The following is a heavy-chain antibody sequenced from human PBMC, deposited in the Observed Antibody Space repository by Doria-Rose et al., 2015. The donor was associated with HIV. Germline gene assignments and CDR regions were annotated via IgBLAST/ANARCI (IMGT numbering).Heavy chain of an antibody. D-gene: IGHD6-13*01. J-gene: IGHJ4*02. Sequence: QVTLKESGPVLVKPTETLTPTCTVSGVSLSSPGMGVSWIRQPPGKALEWLANIFSDDERSYKTSLKSRLTISRGTSKSQEVLTMTDMDPVDTATYYCARIKSSRWYHKYYLDFWAREPWSSSPQ. CDR3: ARIKSSRWYHKYYLDF. CDR2: IFSDDER. CDR1: GVSLSSPGMG. V-gene: IGHV2-26*01.